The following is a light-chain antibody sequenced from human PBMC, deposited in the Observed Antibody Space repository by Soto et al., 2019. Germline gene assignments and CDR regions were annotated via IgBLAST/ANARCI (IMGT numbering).Light chain of an antibody. V-gene: IGKV3-20*01. CDR1: QSVSSGY. J-gene: IGKJ4*02. CDR3: QQYAGS. Sequence: EIVLTQSPGTLSLSPGERATLSCRASQSVSSGYLAWYQQKPGQAPRLLIYGASNRATGIPDRFSGSGSGTDFTLTISRLEPEDFAVYYCQQYAGSFGGGTKVDI. CDR2: GAS.